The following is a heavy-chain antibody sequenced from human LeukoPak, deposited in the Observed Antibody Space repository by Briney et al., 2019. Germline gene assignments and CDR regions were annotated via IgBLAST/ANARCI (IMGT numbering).Heavy chain of an antibody. CDR2: IYSGGST. J-gene: IGHJ5*02. CDR3: ARDSEYCSSTSCLNWFDP. D-gene: IGHD2-2*01. CDR1: GFTASSNY. V-gene: IGHV3-66*01. Sequence: GGSLRLSCAASGFTASSNYMSWVRQAPGKGLEWVSVIYSGGSTYYADSVRGRFTISRDNSKNTLYLQMNSLRAEDTAVYYCARDSEYCSSTSCLNWFDPWGQGTLVTVSS.